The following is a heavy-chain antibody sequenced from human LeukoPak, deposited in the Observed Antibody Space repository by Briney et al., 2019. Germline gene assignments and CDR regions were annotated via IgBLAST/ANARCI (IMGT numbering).Heavy chain of an antibody. V-gene: IGHV3-21*04. Sequence: GGSLRLSCAASGFTFSSYSMNWVRQAPGKGLEWVSSISSSSSYIYYADSAKGRFTISRDNAKNSLYLQMNSLRSEDTAVYYCARSLYYYDSSGYPDHRAYFDIWGQGTMVTVSS. CDR1: GFTFSSYS. J-gene: IGHJ3*02. D-gene: IGHD3-22*01. CDR2: ISSSSSYI. CDR3: ARSLYYYDSSGYPDHRAYFDI.